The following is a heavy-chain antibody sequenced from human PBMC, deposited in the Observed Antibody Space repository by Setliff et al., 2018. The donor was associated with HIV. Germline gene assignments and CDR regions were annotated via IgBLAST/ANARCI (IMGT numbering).Heavy chain of an antibody. Sequence: GGSLRLSCAASGFTFSYYSMTWVRQAPGKGLEWVSSIITSSSYTYYADSVKGRFTIARDDSKKSLYLQMNSLKIEDTAVYYCVRGLGSEFDYWGQGTLVTVSS. J-gene: IGHJ4*02. V-gene: IGHV3-21*04. CDR1: GFTFSYYS. CDR3: VRGLGSEFDY. CDR2: IITSSSYT. D-gene: IGHD2-15*01.